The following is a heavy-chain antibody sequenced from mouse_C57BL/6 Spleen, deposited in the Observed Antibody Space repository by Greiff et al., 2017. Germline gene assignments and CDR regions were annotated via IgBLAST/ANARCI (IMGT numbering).Heavy chain of an antibody. Sequence: EVQGVESGGGLVKPGGSLKLSCAASGFTFSDYGMHWVRQAPEKGLEWVAYISSGSSTIYYADTVKGRFTISRDNAKNTLFLQMISLRSEDTAMYYCAGEGYYYGSSFFDYWGQGTTLTVSS. CDR1: GFTFSDYG. V-gene: IGHV5-17*01. CDR3: AGEGYYYGSSFFDY. J-gene: IGHJ2*01. D-gene: IGHD1-1*01. CDR2: ISSGSSTI.